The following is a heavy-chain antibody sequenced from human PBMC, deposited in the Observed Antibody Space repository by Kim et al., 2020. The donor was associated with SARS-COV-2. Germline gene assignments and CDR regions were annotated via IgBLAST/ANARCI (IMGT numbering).Heavy chain of an antibody. CDR3: ARVTRASGARWIQLWLDGAFDI. CDR1: GGSFSGYY. CDR2: INHSGST. D-gene: IGHD5-18*01. J-gene: IGHJ3*02. V-gene: IGHV4-34*01. Sequence: SETLSLTCAVYGGSFSGYYWSWIRQPPGKGLEWIGEINHSGSTNYNPSLKSRVTISVDTSKNQFSLKLSSVTAADTAVYYCARVTRASGARWIQLWLDGAFDIWGQGTMVTVSS.